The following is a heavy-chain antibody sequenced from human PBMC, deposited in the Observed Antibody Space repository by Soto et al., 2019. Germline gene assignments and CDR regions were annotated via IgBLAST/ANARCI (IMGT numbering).Heavy chain of an antibody. CDR2: IYYSGST. V-gene: IGHV4-59*01. CDR1: GTMCSYD. J-gene: IGHJ6*03. CDR3: ARDPTPTVTRKNYYYYYMDV. Sequence: GTMCSYDWRWIRKKKGKGLEWIGYIYYSGSTNYNPSLKSRVTISVDTSKNQFSLKLSSVTAADTAVYYCARDPTPTVTRKNYYYYYMDVWGKGTTVTVSS. D-gene: IGHD4-4*01.